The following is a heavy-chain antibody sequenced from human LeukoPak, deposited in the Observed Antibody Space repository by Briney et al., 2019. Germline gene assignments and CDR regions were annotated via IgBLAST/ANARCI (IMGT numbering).Heavy chain of an antibody. V-gene: IGHV4-39*01. D-gene: IGHD3-9*01. CDR1: GVSISSSSYY. CDR3: ARQDWSRFYFDY. Sequence: SETLSLTCTVSGVSISSSSYYWVWIRQPPGKGLEWIGTTYYSGGACYNLSLKYRVTISVDTSDNRISLKLKSVTAADAAVYYCARQDWSRFYFDYWGPGTPVTVSS. J-gene: IGHJ4*02. CDR2: TYYSGGA.